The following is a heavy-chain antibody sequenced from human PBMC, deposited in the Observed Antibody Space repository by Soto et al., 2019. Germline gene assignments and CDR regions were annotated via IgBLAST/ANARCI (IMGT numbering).Heavy chain of an antibody. CDR1: GFTFSNYA. Sequence: QVQLVESGGGVVQPGRSLRLSCAASGFTFSNYAMHWVRQDPGKGLEWVASIWYDGSNKFYADSAKGRFTISRDYSKNALYLQMNRLGAEDAAVYYCARDRAEIWGQGTLVTVST. CDR3: ARDRAEI. CDR2: IWYDGSNK. V-gene: IGHV3-33*01. J-gene: IGHJ4*02.